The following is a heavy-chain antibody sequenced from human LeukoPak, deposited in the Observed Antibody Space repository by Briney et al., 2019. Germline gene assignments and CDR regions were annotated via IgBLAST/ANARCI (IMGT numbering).Heavy chain of an antibody. CDR3: AKDAMSTSFDY. V-gene: IGHV3-30*18. J-gene: IGHJ4*02. Sequence: GGALELSFAASGFPFRRYGMDWVRQAPGKGVGRVAVISYDGSNKYYADCVKGRFTISRDNSKNTLYLQMNSLRAEDTAVYYCAKDAMSTSFDYWSQGTLVTVSS. CDR2: ISYDGSNK. CDR1: GFPFRRYG. D-gene: IGHD5/OR15-5a*01.